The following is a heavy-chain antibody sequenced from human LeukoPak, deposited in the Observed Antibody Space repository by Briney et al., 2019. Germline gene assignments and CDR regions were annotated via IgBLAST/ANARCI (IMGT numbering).Heavy chain of an antibody. J-gene: IGHJ4*02. CDR2: ISAYNGNT. CDR1: GGTFSSYT. CDR3: ARDVGATGFDY. D-gene: IGHD1-26*01. Sequence: ASVKVSCKASGGTFSSYTISWVRQAPGQGLEWMGWISAYNGNTNYAQKLQGRVTMTTDTSTSTAYMELRSLRSDDTAVYYCARDVGATGFDYWGQGTLVTVSS. V-gene: IGHV1-18*01.